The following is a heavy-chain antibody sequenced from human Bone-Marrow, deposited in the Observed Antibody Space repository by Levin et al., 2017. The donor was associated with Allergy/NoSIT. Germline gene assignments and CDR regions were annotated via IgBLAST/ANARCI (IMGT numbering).Heavy chain of an antibody. V-gene: IGHV3-49*04. CDR1: GFTFGDYF. D-gene: IGHD2-2*01. Sequence: GGSLRLSCTASGFTFGDYFMSWVRQAPGKGLEWVGFIRTKPYGETIEYAASVKGRFTISRDDSKSIAYLEMNSLKNEDTAVYYCTRDDCTGSSCFTVIVGNSYFYGMDVWGQGTTVTVSS. J-gene: IGHJ6*02. CDR3: TRDDCTGSSCFTVIVGNSYFYGMDV. CDR2: IRTKPYGETI.